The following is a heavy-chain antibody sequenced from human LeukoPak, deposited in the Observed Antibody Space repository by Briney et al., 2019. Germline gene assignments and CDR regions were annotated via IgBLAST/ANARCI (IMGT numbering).Heavy chain of an antibody. CDR1: GGSFSGYY. V-gene: IGHV4-34*01. Sequence: SETLSLTCAVYGGSFSGYYWSWIRQPPGKGLEWIGEINHSGSTNYNPSLKSRVTISVDTSKNQFSLKLSSVTAADTAVYYSARDQKRRSGYYPQGAFDIWGQGTMVTVSS. CDR3: ARDQKRRSGYYPQGAFDI. D-gene: IGHD3-22*01. CDR2: INHSGST. J-gene: IGHJ3*02.